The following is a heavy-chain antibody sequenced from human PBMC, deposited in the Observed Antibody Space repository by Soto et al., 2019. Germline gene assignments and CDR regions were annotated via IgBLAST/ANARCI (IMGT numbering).Heavy chain of an antibody. D-gene: IGHD1-26*01. CDR1: GGTFSSYA. Sequence: SAKVSCKASGGTFSSYAISWVRQAPGQGLEWMGGIIPIFGTANYAQKFQGRVTITADESTSTAYMELSSLRSEDTAVYYCARGAAIVRNYYYGMDVWGQGTTVTVS. CDR2: IIPIFGTA. V-gene: IGHV1-69*13. J-gene: IGHJ6*02. CDR3: ARGAAIVRNYYYGMDV.